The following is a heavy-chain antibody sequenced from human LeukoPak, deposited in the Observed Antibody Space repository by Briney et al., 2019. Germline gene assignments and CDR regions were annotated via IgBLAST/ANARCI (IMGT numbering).Heavy chain of an antibody. CDR1: GFTFSSYS. Sequence: GGSLRLSCAASGFTFSSYSMNWVRQAPGKGLEWVSSISSSSSYIYYADTVKGRFTISRDNAKNSLYLQMNSLRAEDTAIYYCGRDFVGESGAGGPWGQGTLIPVPS. D-gene: IGHD3-10*01. V-gene: IGHV3-21*01. J-gene: IGHJ5*02. CDR3: GRDFVGESGAGGP. CDR2: ISSSSSYI.